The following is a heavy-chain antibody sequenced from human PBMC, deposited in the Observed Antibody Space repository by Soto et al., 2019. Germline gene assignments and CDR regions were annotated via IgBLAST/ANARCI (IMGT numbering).Heavy chain of an antibody. D-gene: IGHD6-6*01. V-gene: IGHV3-21*01. CDR3: ARQYPSSSRHFDH. J-gene: IGHJ4*02. Sequence: GGSLRLSCAASGFTFRTYYMIWVRQAPGKGLEWVSSISAGSSNIYYAPSVKGRFAISRDNAKNSLYLQINSLRAEDTAVYYCARQYPSSSRHFDHWGQGTLVTVSS. CDR1: GFTFRTYY. CDR2: ISAGSSNI.